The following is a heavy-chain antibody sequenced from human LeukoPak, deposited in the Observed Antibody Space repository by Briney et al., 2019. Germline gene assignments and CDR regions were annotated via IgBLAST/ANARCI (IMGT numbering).Heavy chain of an antibody. CDR1: GFTFRSHN. CDR3: ARDRRGYCTSTSCSGGTDY. CDR2: ISSTSSFM. D-gene: IGHD2-2*01. Sequence: GGSLRLSCAASGFTFRSHNMNWDRQAPGKGLEWIATISSTSSFMYHADSVQGRFTISRDNAKNSLFLQMNSLTAEDTAVYYCARDRRGYCTSTSCSGGTDYWGQGTLVAVSS. J-gene: IGHJ4*02. V-gene: IGHV3-21*06.